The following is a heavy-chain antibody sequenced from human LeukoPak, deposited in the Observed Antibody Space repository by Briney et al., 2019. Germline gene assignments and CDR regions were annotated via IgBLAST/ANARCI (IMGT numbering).Heavy chain of an antibody. CDR3: AREAGYYYDSSGYSFDY. Sequence: SGGSLRLSCAASGFTFSSYWMSWVRQAPGKGLEWVANIKQDGSEKYYVDSVKGRFTISRDNAKNSLYLQMNSLRVEDTAVYYCAREAGYYYDSSGYSFDYWGQGTLVTVSS. CDR1: GFTFSSYW. CDR2: IKQDGSEK. D-gene: IGHD3-22*01. V-gene: IGHV3-7*03. J-gene: IGHJ4*02.